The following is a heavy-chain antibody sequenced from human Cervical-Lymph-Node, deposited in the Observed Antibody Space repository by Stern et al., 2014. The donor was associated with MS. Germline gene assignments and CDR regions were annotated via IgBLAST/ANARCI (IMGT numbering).Heavy chain of an antibody. CDR2: ISWNSGSI. Sequence: VQLVESGGGLVQPGRSLRLSCAASGFTFDDYAMHWVRQAQGKGLEWVSGISWNSGSIGYEDSVKRRFTISRDNAKKSLYLQMNSLRAEDTALYYCAKDIGHRYYDSSGVADYWGQGTLVTVSS. CDR1: GFTFDDYA. V-gene: IGHV3-9*01. CDR3: AKDIGHRYYDSSGVADY. D-gene: IGHD3-22*01. J-gene: IGHJ4*02.